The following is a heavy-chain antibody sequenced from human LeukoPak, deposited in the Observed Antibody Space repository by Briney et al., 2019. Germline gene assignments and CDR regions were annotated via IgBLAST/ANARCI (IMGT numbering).Heavy chain of an antibody. V-gene: IGHV3-73*01. J-gene: IGHJ4*02. CDR3: AKDGLDRVSKD. CDR2: IRTKANSYAT. CDR1: GFTFSGSA. Sequence: GGSLRLSCAASGFTFSGSAMHWVRQASGKGLEWVGRIRTKANSYATAYGASVNGRFTISRDDSENTTYLQMNSLRAEDTAVYYCAKDGLDRVSKDWGQGTLVTVSS. D-gene: IGHD5-24*01.